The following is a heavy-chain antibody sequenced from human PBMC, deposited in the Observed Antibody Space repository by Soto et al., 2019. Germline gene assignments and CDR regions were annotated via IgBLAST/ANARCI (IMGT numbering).Heavy chain of an antibody. V-gene: IGHV1-3*01. CDR2: INAGNRYT. D-gene: IGHD2-2*01. Sequence: QVQLVQSGAEVKKPGASVKISCKASGYTFTSYAMHWVRQAPGQRLEWMGWINAGNRYTKYSQKFQGRVTVTRDTSASTAYMELSSLRSEDTAVYYCATAGDDCSTTTCYVIDYWGQGTLFTVSS. CDR1: GYTFTSYA. CDR3: ATAGDDCSTTTCYVIDY. J-gene: IGHJ4*02.